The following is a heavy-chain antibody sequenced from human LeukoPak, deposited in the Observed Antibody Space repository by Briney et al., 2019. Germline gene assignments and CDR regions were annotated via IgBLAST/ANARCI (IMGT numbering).Heavy chain of an antibody. J-gene: IGHJ4*02. CDR3: TMILAYFDY. Sequence: GGSLTLSCAASGFTFSSYGMHWVRQAPGKGLEWVAVISYDGSNKYYADSVKGRFTISRDNSKSTLYLQMNSLRAEDTAVYYCTMILAYFDYWGQGTLVTVSS. CDR2: ISYDGSNK. D-gene: IGHD2-8*02. CDR1: GFTFSSYG. V-gene: IGHV3-30*03.